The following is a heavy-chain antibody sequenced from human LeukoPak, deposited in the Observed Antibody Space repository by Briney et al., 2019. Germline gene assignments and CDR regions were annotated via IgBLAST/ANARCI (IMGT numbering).Heavy chain of an antibody. J-gene: IGHJ3*02. D-gene: IGHD3-9*01. V-gene: IGHV4-38-2*01. Sequence: PSETLSLTCAVSGYSISSGYYWGWIRQPPGKGLEWIGSIYHSGSTYYNPSLKSRVTISVDTSKNQFSLKLSSVTAADTAVYYCARRDYDILTGYSTDAFDIWGQGTIVTVSS. CDR3: ARRDYDILTGYSTDAFDI. CDR2: IYHSGST. CDR1: GYSISSGYY.